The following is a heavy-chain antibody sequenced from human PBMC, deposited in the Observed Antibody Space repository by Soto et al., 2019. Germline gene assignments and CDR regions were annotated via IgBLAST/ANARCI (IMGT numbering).Heavy chain of an antibody. J-gene: IGHJ4*02. CDR2: ISYDGSNK. D-gene: IGHD1-26*01. V-gene: IGHV3-30*18. CDR1: GFTFTSYG. Sequence: QPWGSLRLSCAASGFTFTSYGMHWVRQAPGKGLEWAAVISYDGSNKYYADSVKGRFTISRDNSKNTLYLQMNSLRAEDTAVYYCAKDRMWELLHTYFDYWGQGTLVTVSS. CDR3: AKDRMWELLHTYFDY.